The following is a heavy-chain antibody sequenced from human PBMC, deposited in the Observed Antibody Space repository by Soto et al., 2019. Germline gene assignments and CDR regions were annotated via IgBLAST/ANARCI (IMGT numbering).Heavy chain of an antibody. CDR1: GFTFNSYG. V-gene: IGHV3-30*18. CDR3: AKDRDPYLAGEFDP. Sequence: QVQLVESGGGVVQPGRSLRLSCAASGFTFNSYGMHWVRQAPGKGLEWVAVILYDGSNKYYADSVKGRFTISRDSSKNTLYLQMNSLRTEDTAVYYCAKDRDPYLAGEFDPWGQGTLVTVSS. D-gene: IGHD3-16*01. CDR2: ILYDGSNK. J-gene: IGHJ5*02.